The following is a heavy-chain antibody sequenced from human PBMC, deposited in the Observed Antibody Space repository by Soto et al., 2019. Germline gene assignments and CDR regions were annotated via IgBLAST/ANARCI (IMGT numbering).Heavy chain of an antibody. CDR3: AKDTYYHDSSGYYVFDY. J-gene: IGHJ4*02. CDR1: GFTFTDYG. D-gene: IGHD3-22*01. CDR2: ISYDGSNK. V-gene: IGHV3-30*18. Sequence: QVQLVESGGGVVQPGRSLRLSCADSGFTFTDYGMHWVRQAPGKGLEWVAVISYDGSNKNYADSVKGRFTISRDNSKNTLYLQMNNLRAEDTAVYYCAKDTYYHDSSGYYVFDYWGQGTLVTVSS.